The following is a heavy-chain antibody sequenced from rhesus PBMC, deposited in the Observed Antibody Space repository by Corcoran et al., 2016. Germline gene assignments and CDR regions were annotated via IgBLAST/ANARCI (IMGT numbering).Heavy chain of an antibody. CDR1: GGSISDDYY. D-gene: IGHD2-2*01. J-gene: IGHJ3*01. V-gene: IGHV4-106*01. CDR3: ARSDQYCTSTTCYAAGGDAFDF. Sequence: QVQLQESGPGLVKPSETLSLTCAVSGGSISDDYYWSWIRHPPGKGLEWIGYIYGSGGGTNYNPSLKNRVTISIGTSKTRFSLKLGSVTAADTAVYYCARSDQYCTSTTCYAAGGDAFDFWGQGLRVTVSS. CDR2: IYGSGGGT.